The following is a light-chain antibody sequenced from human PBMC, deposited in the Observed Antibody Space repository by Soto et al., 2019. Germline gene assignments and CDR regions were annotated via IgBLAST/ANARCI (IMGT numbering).Light chain of an antibody. CDR3: VLYMGSGISV. CDR2: TTT. J-gene: IGLJ3*02. CDR1: SGSVSTDYY. V-gene: IGLV8-61*01. Sequence: QAVVTQEPSLSVPPGGTVTLTCGLSSGSVSTDYYPTWCQQTPGQAPRTLIYTTTTRSSGVPDRFSGSILGNKAALAITGVQADDESDYYCVLYMGSGISVFGGGTKLTVL.